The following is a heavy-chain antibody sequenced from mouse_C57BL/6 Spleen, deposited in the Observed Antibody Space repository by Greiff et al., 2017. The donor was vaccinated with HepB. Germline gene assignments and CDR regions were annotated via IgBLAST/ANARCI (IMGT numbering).Heavy chain of an antibody. CDR2: IYPGDGDT. Sequence: VKLQESGAELVKPGASVKISCKASGYAFSSYWLNWVKQRPGKGLEWIGQIYPGDGDTNYNGKFKGKATLTADKSSSTAYMQLSSLTSEDSAVYFCARRTTVVAKDYFDDWGQGTTLTVSS. CDR1: GYAFSSYW. CDR3: ARRTTVVAKDYFDD. J-gene: IGHJ2*01. V-gene: IGHV1-80*01. D-gene: IGHD1-1*01.